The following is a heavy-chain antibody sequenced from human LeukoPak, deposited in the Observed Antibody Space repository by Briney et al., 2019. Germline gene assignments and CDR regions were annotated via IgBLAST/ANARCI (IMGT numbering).Heavy chain of an antibody. CDR3: ARPLPGVVQQQHRDILGLFDY. D-gene: IGHD6-13*01. Sequence: ASVKVSCKASGYTFTSYGISWVRQAPGQGLEWMGWISAYNGNTNYAQKLQGRVTMTTDTSTSTAYMELRSLRSDDTAVYYCARPLPGVVQQQHRDILGLFDYWGQGTLVTVSS. V-gene: IGHV1-18*01. CDR1: GYTFTSYG. CDR2: ISAYNGNT. J-gene: IGHJ4*02.